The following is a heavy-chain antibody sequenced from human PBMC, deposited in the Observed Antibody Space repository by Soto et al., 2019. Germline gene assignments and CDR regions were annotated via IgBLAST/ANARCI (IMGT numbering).Heavy chain of an antibody. D-gene: IGHD2-2*01. CDR1: GFTFSSYA. CDR3: AKSQLWSMVPAAQNWFDP. CDR2: ISGSGGST. J-gene: IGHJ5*02. Sequence: GGSLRLSCAASGFTFSSYAMSWVRQAPGKGLEWVSAISGSGGSTYYADSVKGRFTISRDNSKNTLYLQMNSLRAEDTAVYYCAKSQLWSMVPAAQNWFDPWGQGTLVTVSS. V-gene: IGHV3-23*01.